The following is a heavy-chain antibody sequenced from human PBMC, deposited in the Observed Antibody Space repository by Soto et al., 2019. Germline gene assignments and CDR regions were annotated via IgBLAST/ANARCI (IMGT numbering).Heavy chain of an antibody. Sequence: GGSLRLSCAASGFTFSSYSMNWVRQAPGKGLEWVSSISSSSSYIYYADSVKGRFTISRDNAKNSLYLQMNSLRAEDTAVYYCARDTPTNLDYGDYYYYMDVWGKGTTVTVSS. J-gene: IGHJ6*03. CDR1: GFTFSSYS. CDR3: ARDTPTNLDYGDYYYYMDV. D-gene: IGHD4-17*01. CDR2: ISSSSSYI. V-gene: IGHV3-21*01.